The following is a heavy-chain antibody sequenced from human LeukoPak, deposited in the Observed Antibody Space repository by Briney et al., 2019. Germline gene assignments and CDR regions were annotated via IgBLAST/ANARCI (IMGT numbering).Heavy chain of an antibody. CDR2: IRGSGGST. CDR3: AKDMGYFTGMDV. Sequence: PGESLRLSCAASGFIVNSYVISWVRQAPGKGLEWVSLIRGSGGSTYYADSVRGRFTISRDNSKNTLYLQMNSLRAEDTAVYYCAKDMGYFTGMDVWGQGTTVTVSS. D-gene: IGHD2-8*01. J-gene: IGHJ6*02. V-gene: IGHV3-23*01. CDR1: GFIVNSYV.